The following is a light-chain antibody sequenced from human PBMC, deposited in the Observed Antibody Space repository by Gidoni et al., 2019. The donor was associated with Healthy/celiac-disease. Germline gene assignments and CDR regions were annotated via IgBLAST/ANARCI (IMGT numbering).Light chain of an antibody. CDR3: QQYGSSPRT. J-gene: IGKJ1*01. CDR2: GAS. Sequence: IVLTQSPGTLSLSPGERATLSCRASQSVSSSYLAWYQQKPGQATRLLIYGASSRATGIPDRFSGSGSETDFTLTISRLEPEDFAVYYCQQYGSSPRTFGQXTKVEIK. V-gene: IGKV3-20*01. CDR1: QSVSSSY.